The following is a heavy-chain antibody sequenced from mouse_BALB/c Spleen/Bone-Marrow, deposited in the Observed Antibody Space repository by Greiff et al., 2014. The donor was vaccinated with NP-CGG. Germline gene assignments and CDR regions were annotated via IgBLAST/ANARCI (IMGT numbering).Heavy chain of an antibody. CDR3: TKHKDRWGWFAY. CDR1: GFSLTDYV. V-gene: IGHV2-6-5*01. J-gene: IGHJ3*01. CDR2: IWDGGST. D-gene: IGHD2-14*01. Sequence: QVQLKESGPGLVAPSQSLSITCTVSGFSLTDYVVSWIRQPPGKGLEWLGVIWDGGSTYYNSALKSRLSISKDNSKSQVFLKMNSLQTDATAMYCCTKHKDRWGWFAYWGQGTLVTVSA.